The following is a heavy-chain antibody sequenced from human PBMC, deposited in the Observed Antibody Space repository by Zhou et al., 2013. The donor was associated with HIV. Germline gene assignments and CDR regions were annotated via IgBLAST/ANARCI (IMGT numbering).Heavy chain of an antibody. J-gene: IGHJ5*02. CDR3: ARSVTRQQLAPGP. CDR1: GYTFTDYY. CDR2: INPNSADT. Sequence: QVYLVQSGGEVKKPGASVKVSCKTSGYTFTDYYIHWVRQAPGQGLEWMGWINPNSADTEFELKFQGRVFMTRDTSMSTAYMELTRLKSDDTAVYYCARSVTRQQLAPGPWGQGTLVTVSS. D-gene: IGHD6-13*01. V-gene: IGHV1-2*02.